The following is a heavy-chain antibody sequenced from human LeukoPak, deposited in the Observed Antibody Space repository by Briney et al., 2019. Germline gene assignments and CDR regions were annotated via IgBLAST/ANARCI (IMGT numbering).Heavy chain of an antibody. V-gene: IGHV4-59*08. D-gene: IGHD4-4*01. CDR1: GGSISSYY. CDR2: IYYSGST. J-gene: IGHJ4*02. CDR3: ARLSTPYFDY. Sequence: SETLSFTCTVSGGSISSYYWSWIRQPPGKGLEWIGYIYYSGSTNYNPSLKSRVTISVDTSKNQFSLKLSSVTAADTAVYYCARLSTPYFDYWGQGTLVTVSS.